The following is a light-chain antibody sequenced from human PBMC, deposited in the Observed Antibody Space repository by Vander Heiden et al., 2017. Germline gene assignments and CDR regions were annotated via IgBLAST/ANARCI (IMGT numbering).Light chain of an antibody. CDR3: QYYPSFLT. J-gene: IGKJ4*01. Sequence: EIVFTQSPGTLSLSPGERAPLSCRASQSVSSGYAAWHQQRPGQPPRLLIYGASSRATGIPDRFSGSGSGTDFTLTISRLEPEDFAVYYCQYYPSFLTFGGGTKVEIK. CDR1: QSVSSGY. CDR2: GAS. V-gene: IGKV3-20*01.